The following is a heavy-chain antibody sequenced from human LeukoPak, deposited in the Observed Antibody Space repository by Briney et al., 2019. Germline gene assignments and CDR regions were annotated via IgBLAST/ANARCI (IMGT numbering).Heavy chain of an antibody. J-gene: IGHJ4*02. V-gene: IGHV3-48*01. CDR3: ARGAGSGRNHFDY. CDR2: TSSRSSTI. Sequence: PGGSLRLSCAASGFTFSINSMNWVRQAPGKGLEWVSYTSSRSSTIYYADSVKGRFTISRDNATNSLYLQMNSLRAEDTAVYYCARGAGSGRNHFDYWGQGTLVTVSS. CDR1: GFTFSINS. D-gene: IGHD6-19*01.